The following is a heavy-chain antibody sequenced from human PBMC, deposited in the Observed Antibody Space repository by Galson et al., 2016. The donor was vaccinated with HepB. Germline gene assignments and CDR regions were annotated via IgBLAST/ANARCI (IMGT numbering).Heavy chain of an antibody. CDR3: AKERLVRRIFDH. J-gene: IGHJ4*02. V-gene: IGHV3-23*01. CDR2: VRTNNIRSGFKT. Sequence: SLRLSCAVSGFPFSSHAMSWVRQAPGEGLEWVSIVRTNNIRSGFKTSYADSVQGRFTVSRDDSKNALYLQMNGLRAEDTAVYYCAKERLVRRIFDHWGQGTLLTVSS. CDR1: GFPFSSHA. D-gene: IGHD1-1*01.